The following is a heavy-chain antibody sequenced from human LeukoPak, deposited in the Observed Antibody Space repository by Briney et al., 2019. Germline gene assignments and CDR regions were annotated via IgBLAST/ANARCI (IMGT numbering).Heavy chain of an antibody. CDR1: GGSISSSSYY. CDR3: ARLPGYSSNWYYFDY. D-gene: IGHD6-13*01. V-gene: IGHV4-39*01. J-gene: IGHJ4*02. Sequence: SETLSLTCTVSGGSISSSSYYWGWIRQPPGKGLEWIGSIYYSGSTYYNPSLKSRVTISVDTSKNQFSLKLSSVTAADTAVYYCARLPGYSSNWYYFDYWGQGTLVTVSS. CDR2: IYYSGST.